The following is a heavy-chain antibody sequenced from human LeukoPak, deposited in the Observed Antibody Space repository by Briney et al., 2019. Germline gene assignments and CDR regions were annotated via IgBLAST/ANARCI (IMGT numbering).Heavy chain of an antibody. V-gene: IGHV3-73*01. CDR1: GFTFSGSA. J-gene: IGHJ6*03. CDR3: SRSSSRDFGVVIKSYYYYMAV. D-gene: IGHD3-3*01. Sequence: GGSLRLSCAASGFTFSGSAIHWVRQASGKGLEWVGRIISKADYAASLKGKFTISRDDSKNTAYLQMNSLKTEDTAVYYCSRSSSRDFGVVIKSYYYYMAVWGKGTTVTVSS. CDR2: IISKAD.